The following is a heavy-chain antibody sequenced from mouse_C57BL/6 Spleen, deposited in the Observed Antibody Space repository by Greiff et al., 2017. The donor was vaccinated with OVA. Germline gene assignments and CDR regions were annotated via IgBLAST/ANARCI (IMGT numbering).Heavy chain of an antibody. CDR3: ARYSIYDGYLYWYFDD. D-gene: IGHD2-3*01. Sequence: QVQLQQSGAELVRPRTSVKMSCKASGYTFTNYWIGWAKQRPGHGLEWIGDIYPGGGYTNYNEKFKGKATLTADKSSSTAYMQFSSLTSEDSAIYYCARYSIYDGYLYWYFDDWGTGTTVTVSS. V-gene: IGHV1-63*01. CDR2: IYPGGGYT. J-gene: IGHJ1*03. CDR1: GYTFTNYW.